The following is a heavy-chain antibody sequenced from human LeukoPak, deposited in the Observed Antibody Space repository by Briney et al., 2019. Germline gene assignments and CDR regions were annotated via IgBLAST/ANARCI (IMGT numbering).Heavy chain of an antibody. CDR3: ARLSGYEKGYVFDI. Sequence: SETLSLTCTVSGASISNYYCSWIRQSPGKGLEWIGYIYYSGTTNYNPSLKSRVTISVDTSKNQFSLKLTSVTAADTAVYYCARLSGYEKGYVFDIWGQGTMVTVSS. V-gene: IGHV4-59*08. D-gene: IGHD5-12*01. CDR1: GASISNYY. J-gene: IGHJ3*02. CDR2: IYYSGTT.